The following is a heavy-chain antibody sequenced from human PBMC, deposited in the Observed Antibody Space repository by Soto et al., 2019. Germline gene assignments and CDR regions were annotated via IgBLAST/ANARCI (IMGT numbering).Heavy chain of an antibody. CDR2: ISGSGGST. CDR1: GFTFSSYA. J-gene: IGHJ6*02. CDR3: ANDTITMIVVVTTTADYYGMDV. Sequence: EVQLLESGGGLVQPGGSLRLSCAASGFTFSSYAMSWVRQAPGKGLEWVSAISGSGGSTYYADSVKGRFTISRDKSKNYLYLQMSSLRAEDRAVYYCANDTITMIVVVTTTADYYGMDVLGQGTTVTVSS. D-gene: IGHD3-22*01. V-gene: IGHV3-23*01.